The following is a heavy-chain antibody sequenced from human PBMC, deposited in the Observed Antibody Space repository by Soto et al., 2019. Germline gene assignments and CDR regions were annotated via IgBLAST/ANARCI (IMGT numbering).Heavy chain of an antibody. J-gene: IGHJ6*02. Sequence: QAHLEQSGAELKRPGASVKGSCKASGYTFSDFDINWLRQASGQGPEWMGWMNAKSGDTFFAQRFQGKFNMTWDTSLSTAYMEVGSLTSDDTAIYYCARGNPFNYAGFDVWGQGTTVAVSS. CDR3: ARGNPFNYAGFDV. D-gene: IGHD3-16*01. CDR1: GYTFSDFD. V-gene: IGHV1-8*01. CDR2: MNAKSGDT.